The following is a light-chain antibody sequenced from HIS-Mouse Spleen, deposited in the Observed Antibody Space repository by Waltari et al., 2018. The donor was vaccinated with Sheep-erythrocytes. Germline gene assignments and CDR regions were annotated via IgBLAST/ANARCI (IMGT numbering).Light chain of an antibody. CDR2: WAS. Sequence: GETVMRHCKSSQSVLYSSKNKSYLAWYQQKPGQPPKLLIYWASTRESGVPDRFSGSGSGTDFTFTISSLQAEDVAVYYCQQYYSTLTFGGGTKVEIK. V-gene: IGKV4-1*01. CDR3: QQYYSTLT. CDR1: QSVLYSSKNKSY. J-gene: IGKJ4*01.